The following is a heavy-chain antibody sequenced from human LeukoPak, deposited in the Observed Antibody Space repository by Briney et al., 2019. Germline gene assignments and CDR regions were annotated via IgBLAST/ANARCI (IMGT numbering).Heavy chain of an antibody. CDR1: GYTFTSYG. V-gene: IGHV1-18*01. J-gene: IGHJ6*03. D-gene: IGHD4-17*01. Sequence: GASVKVSCKASGYTFTSYGISWVRQAPGQGLEWMGWISAYNGNTNYAQKLQGRVTMTTDTSTSTAYMELRSLRSDDTAVYYCARETRVRYYYYYMDVWGKGTTVTVSS. CDR2: ISAYNGNT. CDR3: ARETRVRYYYYYMDV.